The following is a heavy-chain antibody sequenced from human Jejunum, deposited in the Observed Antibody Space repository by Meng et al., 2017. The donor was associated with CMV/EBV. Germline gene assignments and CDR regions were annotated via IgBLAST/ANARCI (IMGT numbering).Heavy chain of an antibody. Sequence: CAASGFSFSSFGLSWVRQAPGKGLEWVSTISGSGGTTYYADSVKGRFTISRDNSKDTLYLQMNSLRAEDTAVYYCAKEDYSNDFDYWGQGTLVTVSS. CDR3: AKEDYSNDFDY. J-gene: IGHJ4*02. CDR1: GFSFSSFG. CDR2: ISGSGGTT. V-gene: IGHV3-23*01. D-gene: IGHD4-11*01.